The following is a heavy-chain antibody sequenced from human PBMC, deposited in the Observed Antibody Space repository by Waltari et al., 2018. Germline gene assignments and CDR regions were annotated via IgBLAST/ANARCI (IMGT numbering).Heavy chain of an antibody. CDR3: AKDRVGVFDF. Sequence: EVHLLESGGALFQPGGSLRLSCGASGFTFTSNALTWFRQPQGKGLEWVSAITGSGESTYYADSVKGRFTISRDNSKNTVYLQMNSLRAEDTAVYYCAKDRVGVFDFWGQGTMVTVSS. J-gene: IGHJ3*01. CDR1: GFTFTSNA. V-gene: IGHV3-23*01. CDR2: ITGSGEST. D-gene: IGHD3-3*01.